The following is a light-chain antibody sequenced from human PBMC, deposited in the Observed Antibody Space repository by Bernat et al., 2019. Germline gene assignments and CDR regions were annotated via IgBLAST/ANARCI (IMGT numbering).Light chain of an antibody. V-gene: IGKV3-15*01. Sequence: DIVMTQSPATLSVSPGERATLSCRASQSVRYNLAWYQQKPGQAPRLLIFGASTRATGIPARFSGSGSGTDFTLTISSLQPEDFATYYCQQSYSTPRLTFGGGTKVEIK. J-gene: IGKJ4*01. CDR3: QQSYSTPRLT. CDR1: QSVRYN. CDR2: GAS.